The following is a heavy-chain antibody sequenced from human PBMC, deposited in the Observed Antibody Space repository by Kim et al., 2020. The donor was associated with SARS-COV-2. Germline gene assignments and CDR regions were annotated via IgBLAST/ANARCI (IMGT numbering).Heavy chain of an antibody. D-gene: IGHD2-21*01. J-gene: IGHJ5*01. Sequence: GGSLRLSCVASGLTFNNYWMTWVRQAPGKGLEWVATIKFNGREQYYVDSVKGRFTISRDNAQSSLYLQINSLRADDTAIYYCASGNGDYHVSASFDS. CDR1: GLTFNNYW. CDR3: ASGNGDYHVSASFDS. CDR2: IKFNGREQ. V-gene: IGHV3-7*03.